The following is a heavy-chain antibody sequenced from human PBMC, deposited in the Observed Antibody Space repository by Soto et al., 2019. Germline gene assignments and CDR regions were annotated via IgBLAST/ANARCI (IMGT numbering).Heavy chain of an antibody. Sequence: QMQLVQSGPEVKKPGTSVKVSCKASGFTFTSSAMQWVRQARGQRLEWIGWIVVGSGNTNYAQKFQEKVTFTRNMSTSTAYMELSSLRSEDTAVYYCAIVVVQAATEKTTWALDYWGQGTLVTVSS. CDR1: GFTFTSSA. CDR3: AIVVVQAATEKTTWALDY. V-gene: IGHV1-58*02. D-gene: IGHD2-2*01. J-gene: IGHJ4*02. CDR2: IVVGSGNT.